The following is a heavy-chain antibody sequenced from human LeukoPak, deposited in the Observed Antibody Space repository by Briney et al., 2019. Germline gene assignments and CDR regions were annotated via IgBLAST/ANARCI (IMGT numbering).Heavy chain of an antibody. CDR3: ARDLYYYGSGSYIGSWYYFDY. CDR1: GYTFTGYY. D-gene: IGHD3-10*01. CDR2: INPDSGGT. V-gene: IGHV1-2*02. J-gene: IGHJ4*02. Sequence: ASVKVSCKASGYTFTGYYMHWLRQAPGQGLEWMGWINPDSGGTIYAQKFQGRVTMTRDTSISTPYMELRSLRSDDTAVYYCARDLYYYGSGSYIGSWYYFDYWGQGTLVTVSP.